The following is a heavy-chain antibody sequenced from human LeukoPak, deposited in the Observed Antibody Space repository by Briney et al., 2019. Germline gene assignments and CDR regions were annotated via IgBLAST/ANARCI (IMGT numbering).Heavy chain of an antibody. CDR2: ISAYNGNT. CDR3: ARAFSTTVTDDY. D-gene: IGHD4-17*01. CDR1: GYTFTSYG. J-gene: IGHJ4*02. Sequence: ASVKVSCKASGYTFTSYGISWVRQAPGQGLEWMGWISAYNGNTNYAQKLQGRVTMTTDTSTSTAYMELRSLRSDDTAAYYCARAFSTTVTDDYWGQGTLVTVSS. V-gene: IGHV1-18*01.